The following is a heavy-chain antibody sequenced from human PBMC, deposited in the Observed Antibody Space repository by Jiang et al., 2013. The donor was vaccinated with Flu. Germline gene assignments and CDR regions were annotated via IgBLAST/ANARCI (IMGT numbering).Heavy chain of an antibody. CDR2: LYQWEH. CDR3: ATRMVATGYFDY. J-gene: IGHJ4*02. CDR1: GGSISSGSYY. V-gene: IGHV4-61*02. D-gene: IGHD5-12*01. Sequence: SQTLSLTCTVSGGSISSGSYYWSWIRQPREGTGVDWAYLYQWEHQLQPSLKSRVTISVDTSKNQFSLKLSSVTAADTAVYYCATRMVATGYFDYWGQGTLVTVSS.